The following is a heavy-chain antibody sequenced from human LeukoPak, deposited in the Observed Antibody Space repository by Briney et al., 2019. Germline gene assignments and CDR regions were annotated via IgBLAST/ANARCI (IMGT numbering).Heavy chain of an antibody. V-gene: IGHV1-18*01. CDR1: GYTFTSYG. D-gene: IGHD2-15*01. Sequence: GASVKVSCKASGYTFTSYGISWVRQAPGQGLEWMGWISAYNGNTNYAQKLQGRVTMTTDTSTSTAYMELRSLRSDDTAVYYCARKVVVAATENWFDPWGQGTLVTVSS. J-gene: IGHJ5*02. CDR3: ARKVVVAATENWFDP. CDR2: ISAYNGNT.